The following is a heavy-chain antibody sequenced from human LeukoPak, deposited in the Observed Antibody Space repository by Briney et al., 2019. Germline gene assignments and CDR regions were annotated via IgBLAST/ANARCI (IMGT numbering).Heavy chain of an antibody. CDR1: GFTFSDYY. Sequence: GGSLRLSCSASGFTFSDYYMSWIPQAPGKGLEGVSYISSSSSTIYYADSVKGRFTISRDNAKNSLYLQMNSLRAEDTAVYYCARVETYSSGWYFGMDVWGQGTTVTVSS. V-gene: IGHV3-11*04. CDR2: ISSSSSTI. CDR3: ARVETYSSGWYFGMDV. J-gene: IGHJ6*02. D-gene: IGHD6-19*01.